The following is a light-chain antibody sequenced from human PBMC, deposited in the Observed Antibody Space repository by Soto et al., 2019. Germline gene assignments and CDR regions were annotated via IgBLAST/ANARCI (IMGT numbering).Light chain of an antibody. CDR1: RSEVCGYNY. Sequence: LTQPAPLSGSPGQSITLSFTGTRSEVCGYNYVSWYQHHPGKAPKLIIYDVSNLPSGVSIRFSASKSDNTASLTISGLQPEDEADYHCSSYTTSNTRQIVFGTGTKVTVL. CDR3: SSYTTSNTRQIV. J-gene: IGLJ1*01. CDR2: DVS. V-gene: IGLV2-14*03.